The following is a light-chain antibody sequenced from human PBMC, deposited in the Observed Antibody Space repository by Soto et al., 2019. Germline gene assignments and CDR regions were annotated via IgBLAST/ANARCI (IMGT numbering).Light chain of an antibody. Sequence: DIQMTQARSSLSAAVRDRVTISCRTSQKISSYVNWYPQKPGKAPRLLIYAASSLQSGVPPRFSGSGSGTDFTLTISSLQPEDFATYYCQQSYTLPITFGQGTRLEIK. V-gene: IGKV1-39*01. CDR1: QKISSY. CDR3: QQSYTLPIT. J-gene: IGKJ5*01. CDR2: AAS.